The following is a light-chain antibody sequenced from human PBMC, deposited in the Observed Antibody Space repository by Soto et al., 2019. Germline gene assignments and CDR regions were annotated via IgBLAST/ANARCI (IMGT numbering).Light chain of an antibody. CDR1: QSISSW. CDR3: QQSNSYST. Sequence: DLQMTQSPSTLSASVGDRVTLTCRASQSISSWLAWYQQKPGKAPKLLIYAASTLEIGVPSRFSGSGSGTDFTLTISSLQPDDFATYFCQQSNSYSTLGQGTKLEIK. CDR2: AAS. J-gene: IGKJ2*01. V-gene: IGKV1-5*01.